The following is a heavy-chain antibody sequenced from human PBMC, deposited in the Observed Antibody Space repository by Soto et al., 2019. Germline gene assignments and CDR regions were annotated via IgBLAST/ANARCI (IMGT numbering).Heavy chain of an antibody. J-gene: IGHJ6*02. CDR3: ASWGWVGGIYSSSSNPDYYYYYGMDV. CDR1: GYTFTSYA. CDR2: INAGNGNT. Sequence: ASVKVSCKASGYTFTSYAMHWVRQAPGQRLEWMGWINAGNGNTKYSQKFQGRVTITRDTSASTAYMELSSLRSEDTAVYYCASWGWVGGIYSSSSNPDYYYYYGMDVWGQGTTVTVSS. V-gene: IGHV1-3*01. D-gene: IGHD6-13*01.